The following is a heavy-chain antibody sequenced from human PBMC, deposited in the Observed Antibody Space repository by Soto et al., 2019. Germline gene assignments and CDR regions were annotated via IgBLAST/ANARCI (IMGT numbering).Heavy chain of an antibody. J-gene: IGHJ4*02. V-gene: IGHV1-18*01. CDR3: ARGNGNDYGSSDY. D-gene: IGHD5-12*01. CDR1: GYTFASYA. Sequence: QVQVVQSGAEVKKPGASVKVSCKTSGYTFASYAISWVRQAPGQGLEWMGWINIYNGNTNYAQKVQDRLTMTTDTSTSTAYMELWSLRSDDTAVYYCARGNGNDYGSSDYWGQGTLVTVSS. CDR2: INIYNGNT.